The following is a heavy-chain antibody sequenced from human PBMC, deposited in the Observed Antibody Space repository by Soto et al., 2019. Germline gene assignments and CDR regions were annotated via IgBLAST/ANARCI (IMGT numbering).Heavy chain of an antibody. D-gene: IGHD6-19*01. Sequence: EVQLVESGGGLVQPGGSLKLSCAASGFTFSGSAMHWVRQASGKGLEWVGRIRSKANSYATAYAASVKGRFTISRDDSKNTAYLQMNSLKTEDTAVYYCTRHPDLAVAVYYYMDVWGQGTTVTVSS. CDR2: IRSKANSYAT. J-gene: IGHJ6*03. V-gene: IGHV3-73*01. CDR1: GFTFSGSA. CDR3: TRHPDLAVAVYYYMDV.